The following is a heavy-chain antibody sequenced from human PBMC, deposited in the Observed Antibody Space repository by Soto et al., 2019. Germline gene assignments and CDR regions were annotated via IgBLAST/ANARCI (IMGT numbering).Heavy chain of an antibody. D-gene: IGHD3-22*01. CDR3: ASLDYYDSTSGEDY. V-gene: IGHV1-18*01. CDR1: GYTFTSYG. J-gene: IGHJ4*02. Sequence: RASVKVSCKASGYTFTSYGISWVRQAPGQGLEWMGWISAYNGNTNYAQKLQGRVTMTTDTSTSTAYMELRSLRSDDTAVYYCASLDYYDSTSGEDYWGQGTLVTVSS. CDR2: ISAYNGNT.